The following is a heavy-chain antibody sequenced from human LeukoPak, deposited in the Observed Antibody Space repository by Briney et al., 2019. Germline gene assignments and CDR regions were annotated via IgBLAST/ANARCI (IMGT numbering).Heavy chain of an antibody. D-gene: IGHD6-19*01. Sequence: GGSLRLSCAASGFTFSTYWMNWVRQAPGKGLEGVANIKQDGSEKYYVDSVKGRFTISRDNAKNSLYLHMNRLRAEDTAVYYCARGWQWLYDWGQGTLVTVSS. CDR2: IKQDGSEK. CDR1: GFTFSTYW. J-gene: IGHJ4*02. CDR3: ARGWQWLYD. V-gene: IGHV3-7*04.